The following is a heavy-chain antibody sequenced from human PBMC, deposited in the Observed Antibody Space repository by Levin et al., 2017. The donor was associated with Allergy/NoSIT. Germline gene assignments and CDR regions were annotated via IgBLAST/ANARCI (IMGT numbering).Heavy chain of an antibody. CDR1: GFTFSDNY. V-gene: IGHV3-11*03. CDR3: ASSGPYSSSSSHY. CDR2: VSTTSSYT. Sequence: SCAASGFTFSDNYMSWFRQAPGKGLEWVSFVSTTSSYTNYADSVKGRFTISRDNIKNSVSLQMNSLRAEDTAVYYCASSGPYSSSSSHYWGQGTLVTVSS. J-gene: IGHJ4*02. D-gene: IGHD6-13*01.